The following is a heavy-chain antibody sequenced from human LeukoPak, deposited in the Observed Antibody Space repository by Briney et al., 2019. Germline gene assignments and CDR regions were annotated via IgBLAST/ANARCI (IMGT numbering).Heavy chain of an antibody. CDR2: ISGSGVST. V-gene: IGHV3-23*01. CDR1: GFTFSSYG. Sequence: PGGFLRLSCAASGFTFSSYGMSWVRKAPGKGLEWVSSISGSGVSTYYADSVKGRFTISRDNSKNTLYLQMNSLRAEDTAVYYCARHDDYYVSGTMPFGYWGQGTLVTVSS. CDR3: ARHDDYYVSGTMPFGY. D-gene: IGHD3-10*01. J-gene: IGHJ4*02.